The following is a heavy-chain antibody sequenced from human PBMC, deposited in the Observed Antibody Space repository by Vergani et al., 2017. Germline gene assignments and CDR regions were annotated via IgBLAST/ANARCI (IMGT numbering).Heavy chain of an antibody. CDR3: ARDGYDFWSGYCDADYYYYMDV. J-gene: IGHJ6*03. Sequence: EVQLLESGGDLVQPGGSLRLSCAASGFSFTTYAMSWVRQAPGKGLEWVSTINTNGDYTRYGDSVKGRFTISRDNSKNTLYLQMNSLRAEDTAVYYCARDGYDFWSGYCDADYYYYMDVWGKXP. CDR2: INTNGDYT. D-gene: IGHD3-3*01. CDR1: GFSFTTYA. V-gene: IGHV3-23*01.